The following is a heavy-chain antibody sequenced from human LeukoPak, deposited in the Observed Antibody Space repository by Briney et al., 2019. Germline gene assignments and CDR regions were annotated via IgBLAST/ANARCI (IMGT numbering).Heavy chain of an antibody. V-gene: IGHV1-69*04. CDR1: GFTFSSYA. CDR3: ATATYSTNAFDI. Sequence: GGSLRLSCAASGFTFSSYAMSWVRQAPGQGLEWMGRIIPILGIANYAQKFQGRVTMTEDTSTDTAYMELSSLRSEDTAVYYCATATYSTNAFDIWGQGTMVTVSS. CDR2: IIPILGIA. D-gene: IGHD6-13*01. J-gene: IGHJ3*02.